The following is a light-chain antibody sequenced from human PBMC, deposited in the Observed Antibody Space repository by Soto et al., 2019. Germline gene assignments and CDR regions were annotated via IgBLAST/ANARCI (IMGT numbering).Light chain of an antibody. CDR1: QSISDW. CDR3: QQYETYWT. Sequence: DIQMTQSPSTLSASIGYRFTITCRAIQSISDWLAWHQQKPGTAPKLLIYKASSLESGVPSRFSGSGSGTEFTLTISSLQPDDFATYYCQQYETYWTFGQGTKVDIK. J-gene: IGKJ1*01. V-gene: IGKV1-5*03. CDR2: KAS.